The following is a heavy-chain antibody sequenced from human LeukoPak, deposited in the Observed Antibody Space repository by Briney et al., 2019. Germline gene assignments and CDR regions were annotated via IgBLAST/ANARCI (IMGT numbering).Heavy chain of an antibody. J-gene: IGHJ3*02. CDR2: IYTSGST. CDR3: AREASSSVDYGDEGHSGDPRDAFDI. D-gene: IGHD4-17*01. CDR1: GGSISSGSYS. Sequence: SETLSLTCTVSGGSISSGSYSWSWIRQPAGKGLEWIGHIYTSGSTNYNPSLKSRVTISEDTSKNQFSLKLSSVTAADTAVYYCAREASSSVDYGDEGHSGDPRDAFDIWGQGTMVTVSS. V-gene: IGHV4-61*09.